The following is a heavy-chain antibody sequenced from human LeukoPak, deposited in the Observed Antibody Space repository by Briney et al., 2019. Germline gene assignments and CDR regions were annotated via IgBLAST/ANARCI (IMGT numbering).Heavy chain of an antibody. D-gene: IGHD6-19*01. Sequence: GGSLRLSCAASGFTFSSYRMHWVRQAPGKGLVWVSRINTDGSSTSYADSVKGRFTISRDNAKNTLYLQMNSLRAEDTAVYYCARETYSSGWYPDYWGQGTLVTVSS. CDR1: GFTFSSYR. V-gene: IGHV3-74*01. J-gene: IGHJ4*02. CDR2: INTDGSST. CDR3: ARETYSSGWYPDY.